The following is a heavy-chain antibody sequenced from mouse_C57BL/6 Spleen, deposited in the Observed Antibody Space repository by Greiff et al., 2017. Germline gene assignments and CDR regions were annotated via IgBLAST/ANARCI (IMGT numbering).Heavy chain of an antibody. CDR2: ISYDGSN. CDR3: ARDRGEGYSN. D-gene: IGHD2-3*01. CDR1: GYSITSGYY. J-gene: IGHJ2*01. Sequence: EVHLVESGPGLVKPSQSLSLTCSVTGYSITSGYYWNWIRQFPGNKLEWMGYISYDGSNNYNPSLKNRISITRDTSKNQFFLKLNSVTTEDTATYYCARDRGEGYSNWGQGTTLTVSS. V-gene: IGHV3-6*01.